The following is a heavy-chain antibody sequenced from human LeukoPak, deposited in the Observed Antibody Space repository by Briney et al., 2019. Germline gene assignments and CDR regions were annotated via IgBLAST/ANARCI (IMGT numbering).Heavy chain of an antibody. CDR1: GYSFTSYW. D-gene: IGHD6-13*01. CDR3: ARPGSSSDAFNI. V-gene: IGHV5-51*01. CDR2: IYPGDSGI. J-gene: IGHJ3*02. Sequence: GESLKISCKGFGYSFTSYWIGWVRQMPGKGLEWMGIIYPGDSGIRYSPSFQGQVTISADKSINTAYLQWSSLKASDTAIYYCARPGSSSDAFNIWGQGTMVTVSS.